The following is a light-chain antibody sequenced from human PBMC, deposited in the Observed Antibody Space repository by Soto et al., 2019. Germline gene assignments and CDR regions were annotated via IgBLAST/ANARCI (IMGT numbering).Light chain of an antibody. Sequence: VLTQSPATLSVSPGERATLSCRASQSVATKLAWYQQRPGQAPRLLLYGASKRAIGLPARFSGSGSGTDFTLTISSLENEDVAVYYCQQRSNWPPITFGQGTRLEIK. CDR1: QSVATK. CDR3: QQRSNWPPIT. CDR2: GAS. V-gene: IGKV3-11*01. J-gene: IGKJ5*01.